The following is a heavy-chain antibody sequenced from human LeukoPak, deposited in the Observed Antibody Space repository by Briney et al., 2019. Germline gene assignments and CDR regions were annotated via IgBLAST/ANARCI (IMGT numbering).Heavy chain of an antibody. J-gene: IGHJ4*02. V-gene: IGHV1-46*01. CDR3: ARAYGSGSYYSEFDY. CDR1: GYTFTSYY. D-gene: IGHD3-10*01. CDR2: INPSGGST. Sequence: ASVKVSCKASGYTFTSYYMHWVRQAPGQGLEWMGIINPSGGSTSYAQKFQGRVAMTRDTSTSTVYMELSSLRSEDTAVYYCARAYGSGSYYSEFDYWGQGTLVTVSS.